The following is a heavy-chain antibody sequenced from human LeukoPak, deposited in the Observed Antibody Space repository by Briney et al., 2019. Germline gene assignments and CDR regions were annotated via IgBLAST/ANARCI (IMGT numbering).Heavy chain of an antibody. CDR3: ARARPVRGVIPDYDYYYMDV. CDR1: GFSFSDYY. V-gene: IGHV3-11*01. D-gene: IGHD3-10*01. Sequence: GGSLRLSCAASGFSFSDYYMRWIRQAPGKGLEWVSFISGSGSSIYYADSVKGRFTISRDNAKSSLYLQMNSPRAEDTAVYYCARARPVRGVIPDYDYYYMDVWGKGTTVTVSS. CDR2: ISGSGSSI. J-gene: IGHJ6*03.